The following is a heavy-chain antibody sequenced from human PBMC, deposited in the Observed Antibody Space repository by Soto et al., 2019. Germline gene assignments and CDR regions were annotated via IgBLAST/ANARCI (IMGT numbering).Heavy chain of an antibody. CDR2: IWYDGSNK. CDR1: GFTFSSYG. J-gene: IGHJ6*02. CDR3: ARDLTWIQRWTPKLYYYYGMDV. Sequence: GGSLRLSCAASGFTFSSYGMHWVRQAPGKGLEWVAVIWYDGSNKYYADSVKGRFTISRDNSKNTLYLQMNSLRAEDTAVYYCARDLTWIQRWTPKLYYYYGMDVWGQGTTVTVSS. D-gene: IGHD5-18*01. V-gene: IGHV3-33*01.